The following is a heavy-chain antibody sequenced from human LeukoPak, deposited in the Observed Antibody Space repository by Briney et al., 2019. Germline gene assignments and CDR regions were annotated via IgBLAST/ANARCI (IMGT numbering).Heavy chain of an antibody. CDR1: RFTFSGYI. Sequence: GGSLRLSRVASRFTFSGYIVKWVRQAPGKGLEWVSSISSSSSYIYYADSVKGRFTISRDKAKNSLYLQMNSLRAEDTAVYYCARDLRQLDSNGGQGTLVTVSS. CDR2: ISSSSSYI. V-gene: IGHV3-21*01. CDR3: ARDLRQLDSN. J-gene: IGHJ4*02. D-gene: IGHD6-6*01.